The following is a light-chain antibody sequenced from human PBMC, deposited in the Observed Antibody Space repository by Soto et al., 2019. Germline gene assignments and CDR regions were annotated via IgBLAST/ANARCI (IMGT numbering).Light chain of an antibody. V-gene: IGKV3-15*01. CDR2: GAS. CDR1: QSISSN. Sequence: EIVMTQSPATLSVSPGERATLSCRASQSISSNLAWHQQKPGQAPRVLIYGASTRATGVPARFSGSGSGTEFTLTISSLQSEDFAVYFCQHYNNGPPTWTFGQGTKVEV. CDR3: QHYNNGPPTWT. J-gene: IGKJ1*01.